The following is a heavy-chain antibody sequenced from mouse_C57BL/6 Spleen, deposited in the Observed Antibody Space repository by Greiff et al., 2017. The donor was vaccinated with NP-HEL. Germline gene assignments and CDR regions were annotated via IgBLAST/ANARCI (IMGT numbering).Heavy chain of an antibody. CDR2: IRLKSDNYAT. D-gene: IGHD4-1*01. J-gene: IGHJ2*01. CDR3: TGDWDEDY. CDR1: GFTFSNYW. Sequence: DVQLVESGGGLVQPGGSMKLSCVSSGFTFSNYWMNWVRQSPEKGLEWVAQIRLKSDNYATHYAESVKGRFTISRDDSKSSVYLQMNNLRAEDTGIYYCTGDWDEDYWGQGTTLTVSS. V-gene: IGHV6-3*01.